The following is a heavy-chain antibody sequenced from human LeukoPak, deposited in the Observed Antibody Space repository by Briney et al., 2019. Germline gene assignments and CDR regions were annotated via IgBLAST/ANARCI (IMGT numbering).Heavy chain of an antibody. CDR2: IKHDGSDQ. V-gene: IGHV3-7*03. CDR1: GFTFSNYW. CDR3: ASITGTFDY. D-gene: IGHD1-7*01. Sequence: GGSLRLSCAASGFTFSNYWLTWVRQAPGKGLEWVANIKHDGSDQYYLDSVKGRFTISRDNAKNSLYLQMNSLRAEDTAVYYCASITGTFDYWGQGTLVTVSS. J-gene: IGHJ4*02.